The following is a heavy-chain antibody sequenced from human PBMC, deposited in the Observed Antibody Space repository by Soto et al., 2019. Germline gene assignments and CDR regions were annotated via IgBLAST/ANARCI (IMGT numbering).Heavy chain of an antibody. CDR3: ARDEYYGSGSYTPFDY. D-gene: IGHD3-10*01. Sequence: GGSLRLSCAASGFTFSSYGMHWVRQAPGKGLEWVAVIWYDGSNKYYADSVKGRFTISRDNSKNTLYLQMNSLRAEDTAVYYCARDEYYGSGSYTPFDYWGQGTLVTVSS. J-gene: IGHJ4*02. CDR1: GFTFSSYG. CDR2: IWYDGSNK. V-gene: IGHV3-33*01.